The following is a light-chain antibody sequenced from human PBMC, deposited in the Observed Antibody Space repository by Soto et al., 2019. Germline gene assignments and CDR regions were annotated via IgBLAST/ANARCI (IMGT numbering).Light chain of an antibody. CDR1: SSNIGNNY. Sequence: QSVLTQPPSASGTPGQTVTISCSGSSSNIGNNYVYWYQQHPGKAPKLMIYEVSNRPSGVSNRFSGSKSGNTASLTISGLQAEDEADYYCSSYTSSRVFGTGTKVTVL. J-gene: IGLJ1*01. V-gene: IGLV2-14*01. CDR3: SSYTSSRV. CDR2: EVS.